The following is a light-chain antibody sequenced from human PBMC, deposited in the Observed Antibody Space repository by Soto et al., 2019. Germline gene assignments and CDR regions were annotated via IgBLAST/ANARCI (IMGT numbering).Light chain of an antibody. J-gene: IGLJ1*01. CDR1: SSNIGTSS. Sequence: QSVLTQPHSASGTPGQRVTISCSGSSSNIGTSSVHWFQQHPGTAPKLLISTTNQRPSGVPERSSGSKSGTSASLAISGLQSEDEADYYCAAWDDSLNGHVFGTGTKVTVL. V-gene: IGLV1-44*01. CDR3: AAWDDSLNGHV. CDR2: TTN.